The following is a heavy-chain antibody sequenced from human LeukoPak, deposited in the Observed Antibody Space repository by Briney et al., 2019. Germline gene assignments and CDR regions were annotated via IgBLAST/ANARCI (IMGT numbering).Heavy chain of an antibody. Sequence: SETLSLTCTVSGGSISSYYWSWIRQPPWKGLEWIGYIYYSGSINYNPSLKSRVTISVDTSKNQFSLKLSSVTAADTAVYYCARGPTTVTTFGGSRPDFDYWGQGTLVTVSS. J-gene: IGHJ4*02. V-gene: IGHV4-59*12. CDR3: ARGPTTVTTFGGSRPDFDY. CDR2: IYYSGSI. D-gene: IGHD4-17*01. CDR1: GGSISSYY.